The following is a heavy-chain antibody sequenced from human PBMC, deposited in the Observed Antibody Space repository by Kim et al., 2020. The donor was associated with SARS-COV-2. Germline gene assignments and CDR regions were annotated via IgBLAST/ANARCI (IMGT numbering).Heavy chain of an antibody. CDR3: ATEVCGGDCYTAKFDY. Sequence: GESLKISCKGSGYSFTSYWISWVRQMPGKGLEWMGRIDPSDSYTNYSPSFQGHVTISADKSISTAYLQWSSLKASDTAMYYCATEVCGGDCYTAKFDYWGQGILVHVT. J-gene: IGHJ4*02. CDR2: IDPSDSYT. V-gene: IGHV5-10-1*01. CDR1: GYSFTSYW. D-gene: IGHD2-21*02.